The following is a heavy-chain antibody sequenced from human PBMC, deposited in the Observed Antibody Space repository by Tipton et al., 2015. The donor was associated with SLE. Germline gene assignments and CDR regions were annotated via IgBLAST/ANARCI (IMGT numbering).Heavy chain of an antibody. J-gene: IGHJ4*02. D-gene: IGHD4-17*01. CDR3: AKDYNYDYPDYN. Sequence: TLSLTCTVSGGSISNYYWSWIRQSPGKGLEWIGYIYYSGHTDYNPSLKSRVTISVDTSKNQFSLKLSSVTAADTAVYYCAKDYNYDYPDYNWGQGTLVIVSS. CDR1: GGSISNYY. V-gene: IGHV4-59*12. CDR2: IYYSGHT.